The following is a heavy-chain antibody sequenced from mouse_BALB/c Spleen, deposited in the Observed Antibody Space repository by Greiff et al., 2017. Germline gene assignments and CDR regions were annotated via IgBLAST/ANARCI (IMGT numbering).Heavy chain of an antibody. J-gene: IGHJ3*01. CDR1: GFTFSSYT. CDR3: TRDN. V-gene: IGHV5-12-2*01. Sequence: DVKLVESGGGLVQPGGSLKLSCAASGFTFSSYTMSWVRQTPEKRLEWVAYISNGGGSTYYPDTVKGRFTISRDNAKNTLYLQMSSLKSEDTAMYYCTRDNWGQGTLVTVSA. CDR2: ISNGGGST.